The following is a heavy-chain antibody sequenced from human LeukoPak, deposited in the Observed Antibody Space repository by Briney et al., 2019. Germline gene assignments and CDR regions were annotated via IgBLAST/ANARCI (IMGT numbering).Heavy chain of an antibody. V-gene: IGHV1-2*02. D-gene: IGHD6-6*01. CDR1: GYTFTGYY. Sequence: ASVKVSCTASGYTFTGYYMHWVRQAPGQGLEWMGWINPNSGGTNYAQKFQGRVTMTRDTSISTAYMELSRLRSDDTAVYYCARVRSISYGMDVWGQGTTVTVSS. J-gene: IGHJ6*02. CDR3: ARVRSISYGMDV. CDR2: INPNSGGT.